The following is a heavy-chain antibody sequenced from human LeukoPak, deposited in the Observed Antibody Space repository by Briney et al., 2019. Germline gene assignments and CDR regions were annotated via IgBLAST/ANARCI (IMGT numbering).Heavy chain of an antibody. CDR2: ISAYNGNT. J-gene: IGHJ4*02. V-gene: IGHV1-18*04. Sequence: GASVKVSCKASGYTFTGYYMHWVRQAPGQGLEWMGWISAYNGNTNYAQKLQGRVTMTTDTSTSTAYMELRSLRSDDTAVYYCAREAQAGSYSLYYFDYWGQGTLVTVSS. D-gene: IGHD3-10*01. CDR1: GYTFTGYY. CDR3: AREAQAGSYSLYYFDY.